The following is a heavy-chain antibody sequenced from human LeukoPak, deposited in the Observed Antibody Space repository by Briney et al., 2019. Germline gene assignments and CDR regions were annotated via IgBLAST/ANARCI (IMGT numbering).Heavy chain of an antibody. CDR3: ARGRWRIDY. V-gene: IGHV4-59*01. CDR1: GGSIRSYY. D-gene: IGHD4-23*01. J-gene: IGHJ4*02. Sequence: SETLSLTCTVSGGSIRSYYWSWIRQPPGKGLEWIGYIYYSGSTNYNPSLKSRVTMSVDTSKNQFSLKLSSVTAADTAVYYCARGRWRIDYWGQGTLVTVSS. CDR2: IYYSGST.